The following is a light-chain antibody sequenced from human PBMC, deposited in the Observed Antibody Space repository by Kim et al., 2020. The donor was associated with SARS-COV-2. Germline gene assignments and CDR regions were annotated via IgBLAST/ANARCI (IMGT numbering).Light chain of an antibody. CDR3: QTWGSGIRV. J-gene: IGLJ3*02. V-gene: IGLV4-69*01. Sequence: ATVKLTCTLSSGHSSNAIAWHQQQPEKGPRYLMKVNSDGSHSKGDGIPDRFSGSSSGGERYLTISGLQSEDEADYFCQTWGSGIRVFGGGTQLTVL. CDR2: VNSDGSH. CDR1: SGHSSNA.